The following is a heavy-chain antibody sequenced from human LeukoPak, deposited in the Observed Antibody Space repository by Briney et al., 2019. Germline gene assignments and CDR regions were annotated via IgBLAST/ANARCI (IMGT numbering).Heavy chain of an antibody. Sequence: PGGSLRLSCAASGFTFSSYAMTWVCQAPGKGLEWVSYISSSITSIYYADSVKGRFTISRDNAKNSLYLQMNSLRDEDTAVYYCARDKDYAFDYWGQGTLVTVSS. CDR3: ARDKDYAFDY. V-gene: IGHV3-48*02. D-gene: IGHD4/OR15-4a*01. CDR2: ISSSITSI. CDR1: GFTFSSYA. J-gene: IGHJ4*02.